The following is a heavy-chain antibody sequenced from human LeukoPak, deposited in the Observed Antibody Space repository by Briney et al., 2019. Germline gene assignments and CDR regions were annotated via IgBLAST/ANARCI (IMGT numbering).Heavy chain of an antibody. V-gene: IGHV4-39*07. Sequence: SETLSLTCTVSGGSISSSTYYWGWIRQPPGKGLEWIGSIYYSGSTYYSPSLKSRVTISVDTSKNQFSLKLSSVTAADTAVYYCARDRGSGYSDYWGQGTLVTVSS. D-gene: IGHD3-3*01. CDR1: GGSISSSTYY. J-gene: IGHJ4*02. CDR3: ARDRGSGYSDY. CDR2: IYYSGST.